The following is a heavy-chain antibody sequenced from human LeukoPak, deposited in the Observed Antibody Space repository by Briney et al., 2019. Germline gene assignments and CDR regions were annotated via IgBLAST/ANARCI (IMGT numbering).Heavy chain of an antibody. CDR2: VYYTGST. D-gene: IGHD3-10*01. J-gene: IGHJ3*02. V-gene: IGHV4-59*02. CDR3: ARVEWFGELSPFDI. Sequence: SETLSLTCSVSGGSVSNYYWSWIRQPPGKGLEWTGYVYYTGSTNYNPSLKSRVTISVDTSKNQFSLKLSSVTAADTAVYYCARVEWFGELSPFDIWGQGTMVTVSS. CDR1: GGSVSNYY.